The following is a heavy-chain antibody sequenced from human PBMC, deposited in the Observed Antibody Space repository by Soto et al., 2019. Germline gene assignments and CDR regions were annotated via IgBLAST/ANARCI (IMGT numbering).Heavy chain of an antibody. CDR1: GFDFPKYP. V-gene: IGHV3-33*01. CDR2: LWEDGTTK. Sequence: PGGSLRLSCAASGFDFPKYPMHWVRQSPGKGLDWVAVLWEDGTTKYYRDSVKGRFTISRDTSKKTVFLHMGGRRVEDTAVYFCARGLKYDFDPIMSNYFDYWGQGTLVTVAS. CDR3: ARGLKYDFDPIMSNYFDY. D-gene: IGHD3-16*01. J-gene: IGHJ4*02.